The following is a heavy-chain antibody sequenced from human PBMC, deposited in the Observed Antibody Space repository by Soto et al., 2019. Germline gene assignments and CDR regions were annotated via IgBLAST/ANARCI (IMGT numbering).Heavy chain of an antibody. CDR2: INAGNGNT. V-gene: IGHV1-3*01. D-gene: IGHD2-15*01. CDR3: AGVSGCGNSGSCSSRYIFDI. CDR1: GYTFTSYA. J-gene: IGHJ3*02. Sequence: GASVKVSCKASGYTFTSYAMHWVRQAPGQRLEWMGWINAGNGNTKYSQKFQGRVTITRDTSASTAYMELSSLRSEDTAVYYCAGVSGCGNSGSCSSRYIFDIWGQGTMVTVSS.